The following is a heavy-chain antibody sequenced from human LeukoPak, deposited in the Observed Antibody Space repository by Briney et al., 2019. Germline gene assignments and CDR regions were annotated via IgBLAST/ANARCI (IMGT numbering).Heavy chain of an antibody. CDR3: TTEKDY. J-gene: IGHJ4*02. V-gene: IGHV3-15*07. CDR1: GFTFSKGW. CDR2: VRSKTGGETT. Sequence: GGSLRLSCVASGFTFSKGWMNWVRQAPGKGLEWVGRVRSKTGGETTDYAAPVKGRFSISRDDSINTVYLQMNSLKTEDTAVYYCTTEKDYWGQGTLVTVSS.